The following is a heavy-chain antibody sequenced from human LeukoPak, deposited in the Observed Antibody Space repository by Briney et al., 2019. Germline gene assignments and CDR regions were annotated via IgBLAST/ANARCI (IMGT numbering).Heavy chain of an antibody. D-gene: IGHD3-22*01. CDR1: GFIFNNYG. Sequence: GGSLRLSCAASGFIFNNYGLVWVRQAPGKGPEWVSAISNDGGGTTYADFVKGRFSVSRDNSKNTLFLQMNGLRAEDTALYYCAKGSSGYFFDLWGQGTLVTVSS. CDR2: ISNDGGGT. V-gene: IGHV3-23*01. CDR3: AKGSSGYFFDL. J-gene: IGHJ4*02.